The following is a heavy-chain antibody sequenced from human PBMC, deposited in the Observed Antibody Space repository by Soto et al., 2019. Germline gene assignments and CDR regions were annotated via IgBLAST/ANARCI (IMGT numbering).Heavy chain of an antibody. CDR3: ARVVGPYCSGGSCSWVDP. CDR2: IYYSGST. V-gene: IGHV4-61*01. D-gene: IGHD2-15*01. J-gene: IGHJ5*02. Sequence: SETLSLGCTVSGGSVSSGSYYWSWIRQPPGKGLEWIGYIYYSGSTNYNPSLKSRVTISVDTSKNQFSLKLSSVTAADTAVYYCARVVGPYCSGGSCSWVDPWGQGTLVTVSS. CDR1: GGSVSSGSYY.